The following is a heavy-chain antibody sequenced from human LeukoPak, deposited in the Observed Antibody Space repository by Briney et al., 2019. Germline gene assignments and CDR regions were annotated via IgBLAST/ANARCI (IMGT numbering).Heavy chain of an antibody. J-gene: IGHJ4*01. D-gene: IGHD5-24*01. V-gene: IGHV3-53*01. CDR1: GFTASNNY. CDR3: ARGASRGFDY. CDR2: IHSVGTT. Sequence: GSLRLSCAASGFTASNNYMSWVRQAPGKGLEWVSVIHSVGTTYYADSVKGRFTISRDNAKNSLYLQMNSLRDEDTAVFYCARGASRGFDYWGHGTLVTVSS.